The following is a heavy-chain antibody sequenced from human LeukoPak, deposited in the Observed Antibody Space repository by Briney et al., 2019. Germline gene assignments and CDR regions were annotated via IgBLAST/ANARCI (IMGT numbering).Heavy chain of an antibody. J-gene: IGHJ4*02. CDR3: AKSQDFGDYDVAF. CDR2: VSGSGNRT. D-gene: IGHD4-17*01. CDR1: GLTFSSYA. Sequence: GGSLRLSCAASGLTFSSYAMSWVRQAPGKGLEWVSSVSGSGNRTYYADSVKGRFTISRDNSKNTLYLQMNSLRAEDTAVYYCAKSQDFGDYDVAFWGQGTLVTVSS. V-gene: IGHV3-23*01.